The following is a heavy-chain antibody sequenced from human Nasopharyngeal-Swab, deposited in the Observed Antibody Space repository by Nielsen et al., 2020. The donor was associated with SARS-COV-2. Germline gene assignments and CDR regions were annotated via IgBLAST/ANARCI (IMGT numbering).Heavy chain of an antibody. CDR3: ARVASGVVPGPLGIGMWYSYYYMDV. J-gene: IGHJ6*03. Sequence: ASVKVSCKASDNTFFSYSITWVRQAPGQGLEWMGRISDSNGNVKCAQNFQDRLTMTTDASTRTVYMELRRLRSDDTAVYYCARVASGVVPGPLGIGMWYSYYYMDVWGKGTTVTVSS. CDR2: ISDSNGNV. V-gene: IGHV1-18*04. CDR1: DNTFFSYS. D-gene: IGHD2-2*01.